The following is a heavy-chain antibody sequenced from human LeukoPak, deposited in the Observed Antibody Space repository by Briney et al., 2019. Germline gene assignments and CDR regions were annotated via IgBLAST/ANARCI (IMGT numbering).Heavy chain of an antibody. Sequence: GGSLRLSCAASRFTFSNYGMHWVRQAPGKGLEWVAFIRYDGSKNYYADSVKGRFTISRDNSQNTLDLQMNSLKPEDTAVYYCARGPTYGWFDPWGQGTLVTVSS. V-gene: IGHV3-30*02. D-gene: IGHD4-11*01. J-gene: IGHJ5*02. CDR1: RFTFSNYG. CDR3: ARGPTYGWFDP. CDR2: IRYDGSKN.